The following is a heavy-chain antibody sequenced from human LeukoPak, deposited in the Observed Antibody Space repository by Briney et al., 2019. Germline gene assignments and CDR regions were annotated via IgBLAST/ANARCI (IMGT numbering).Heavy chain of an antibody. J-gene: IGHJ5*02. V-gene: IGHV3-53*05. Sequence: GGPLRLTCTVSGFTVTSTHMDWVRQAPGKGPEWVALIYDGGGTVYADSVKGRFTISRDNSKNMVYLQMNSLRPEDSAVYYCARDRAGTRSSWVAFDLWGQGTLVNVSS. CDR2: IYDGGGT. CDR3: ARDRAGTRSSWVAFDL. D-gene: IGHD3-10*01. CDR1: GFTVTSTH.